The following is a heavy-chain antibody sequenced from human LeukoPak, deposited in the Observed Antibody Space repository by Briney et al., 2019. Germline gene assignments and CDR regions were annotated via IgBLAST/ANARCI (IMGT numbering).Heavy chain of an antibody. CDR3: ARIYCGGDCYLVA. V-gene: IGHV4-59*12. J-gene: IGHJ4*02. D-gene: IGHD2-21*02. CDR2: IYYSGST. Sequence: SETLSLTCTVSGGSTSSYYWSWIRQPPGKGLEWIGYIYYSGSTNYNPSLKSRVTISVDTSKNQFSLKLRSVTAADTAVYYCARIYCGGDCYLVAWGQGTLVTVSS. CDR1: GGSTSSYY.